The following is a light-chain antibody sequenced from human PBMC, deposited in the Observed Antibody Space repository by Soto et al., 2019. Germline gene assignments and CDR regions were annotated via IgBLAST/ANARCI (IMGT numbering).Light chain of an antibody. CDR3: QQTRAYPST. CDR1: QDITSY. V-gene: IGKV1-9*01. Sequence: IQLTQSPSSLSASVGDSVTITCRASQDITSYLAWYQQKPGKAPNRLIYGASTLQSGVPSRFSGSGSGTDFTLTISSLQAEDFASYYCQQTRAYPSTFGGGTKVDIK. CDR2: GAS. J-gene: IGKJ4*01.